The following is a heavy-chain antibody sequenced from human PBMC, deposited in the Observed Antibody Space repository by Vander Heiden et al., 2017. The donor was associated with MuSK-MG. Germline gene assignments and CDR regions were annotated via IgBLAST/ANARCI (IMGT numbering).Heavy chain of an antibody. CDR3: ATSYSYFDY. CDR2: IYYSGST. D-gene: IGHD3-16*01. CDR1: GGSISSSSYY. J-gene: IGHJ4*02. Sequence: QLQLQESGPGLVKPSETLSLTCTVPGGSISSSSYYWGWIRQPPGKGLEWIGSIYYSGSTYYNPSLKSRVTISVDTSKNQLSLKLSSMTAADTAVYYCATSYSYFDYWGQGTLVTVSS. V-gene: IGHV4-39*01.